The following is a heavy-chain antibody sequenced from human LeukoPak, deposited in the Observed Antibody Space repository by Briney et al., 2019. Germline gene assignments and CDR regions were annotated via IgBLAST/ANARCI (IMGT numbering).Heavy chain of an antibody. J-gene: IGHJ4*02. CDR3: ARDLDITGTTDY. CDR1: GFTFSSYS. V-gene: IGHV3-21*01. Sequence: GGSLRLSCAASGFTFSSYSMNWVRQAPGKGLEWVSSISSSSSYIYYADSVKGRFTISRDNAKNSLYLQMNSLRAEDTAAYYCARDLDITGTTDYWGQGTLVTVSS. D-gene: IGHD1-7*01. CDR2: ISSSSSYI.